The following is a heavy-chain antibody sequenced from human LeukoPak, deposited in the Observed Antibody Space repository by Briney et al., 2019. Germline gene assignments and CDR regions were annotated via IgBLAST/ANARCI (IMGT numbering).Heavy chain of an antibody. Sequence: GGSLRLSCAASGFTVSSNYMSWIRQAPGKGLEWVSIFYSGGYTYYADSVKGRFTISRDNSKNTLYLQMNSLRAEDTAVYYCARGEYYYYHYMDVWGRGTTVTVSS. CDR3: ARGEYYYYHYMDV. D-gene: IGHD3-10*01. CDR2: FYSGGYT. J-gene: IGHJ6*03. V-gene: IGHV3-66*02. CDR1: GFTVSSNY.